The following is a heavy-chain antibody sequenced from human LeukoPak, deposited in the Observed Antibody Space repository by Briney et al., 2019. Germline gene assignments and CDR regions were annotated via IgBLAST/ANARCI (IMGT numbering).Heavy chain of an antibody. CDR1: GGSISSDY. CDR2: IYYSGST. V-gene: IGHV4-59*01. Sequence: SETLSLTCTVSGGSISSDYWSWIRQPPGKGLEWIGYIYYSGSTNYNPSLKSRATISVDTSKNQFSLKLSSVTAADTAVYYCARGSDFWSGYDYYYYYMDVWGKGTTVAVSS. CDR3: ARGSDFWSGYDYYYYYMDV. D-gene: IGHD3-3*01. J-gene: IGHJ6*03.